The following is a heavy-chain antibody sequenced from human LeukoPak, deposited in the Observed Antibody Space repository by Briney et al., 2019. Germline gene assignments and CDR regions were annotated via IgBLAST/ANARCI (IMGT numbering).Heavy chain of an antibody. D-gene: IGHD2-2*01. CDR1: GFTFSSYS. V-gene: IGHV3-21*01. Sequence: GGSLRLSCAASGFTFSSYSMNWVRQAPGKGLEWVSSISISSSYIYYADSVKGRFTISRDNAKNSLYLQMNSLRAEDTAVYYCARDSRCSTSCYPDAFDIWGQGTMVTVSS. CDR2: ISISSSYI. CDR3: ARDSRCSTSCYPDAFDI. J-gene: IGHJ3*02.